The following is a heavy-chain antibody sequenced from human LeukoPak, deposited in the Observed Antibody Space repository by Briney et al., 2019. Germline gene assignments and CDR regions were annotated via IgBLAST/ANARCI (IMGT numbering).Heavy chain of an antibody. D-gene: IGHD3-22*01. J-gene: IGHJ6*02. CDR3: ARGDYYDSSGYYSHYYYGMDV. CDR1: GGSISSYY. Sequence: SETLSLTCTVSGGSISSYYWSWIRQPAGKGLEWIGRIYTSGSTNYNPSLKSRVTMSVDTSKSQFSLKLSSVTAADTAVYYCARGDYYDSSGYYSHYYYGMDVWGQGTTVTVSS. V-gene: IGHV4-4*07. CDR2: IYTSGST.